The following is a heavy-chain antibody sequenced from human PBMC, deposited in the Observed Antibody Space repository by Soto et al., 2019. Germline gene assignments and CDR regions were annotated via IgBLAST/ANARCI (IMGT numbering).Heavy chain of an antibody. CDR1: GYTFTSYY. CDR3: ERGYYYDSSGYYPEYFQH. D-gene: IGHD3-22*01. CDR2: INPSGGST. V-gene: IGHV1-46*01. J-gene: IGHJ1*01. Sequence: QVQLVQSGAEVKKPGAAVKVSCQASGYTFTSYYMHWVQQATGQGLACMGIINPSGGSTSYAQKFQGSVTRTRDTSTSTVDMEMSSLRSEDTAVYYWERGYYYDSSGYYPEYFQHWGQGTLVTVSS.